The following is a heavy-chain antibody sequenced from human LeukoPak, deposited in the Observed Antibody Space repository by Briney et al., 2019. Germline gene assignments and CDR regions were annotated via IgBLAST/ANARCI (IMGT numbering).Heavy chain of an antibody. D-gene: IGHD3-9*01. J-gene: IGHJ3*02. Sequence: SETLSLTCTVSGGSISSYYWSWIRLPPGKGLELIGYLSKSGSTNYSPSLKSRVTIFGDTSKNQFFLKLSSVTAADTAVYYCARARYVNSFYAFDIWGQGTLVTVSS. CDR2: LSKSGST. V-gene: IGHV4-59*01. CDR1: GGSISSYY. CDR3: ARARYVNSFYAFDI.